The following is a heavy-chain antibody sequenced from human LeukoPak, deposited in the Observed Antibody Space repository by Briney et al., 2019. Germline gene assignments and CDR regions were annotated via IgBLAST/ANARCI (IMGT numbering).Heavy chain of an antibody. CDR1: GGSISRDTYY. Sequence: SETLSLTCTVSGGSISRDTYYCAWIRQSPGRGLEWLGRVYYSGRTDYNPSLKSRVTIFVDRSKNQLSLRLSAVTAADTAVYYCARHGPVVTATDAFDLWGQGTMVTVSS. CDR2: VYYSGRT. V-gene: IGHV4-39*01. D-gene: IGHD2-21*02. CDR3: ARHGPVVTATDAFDL. J-gene: IGHJ3*01.